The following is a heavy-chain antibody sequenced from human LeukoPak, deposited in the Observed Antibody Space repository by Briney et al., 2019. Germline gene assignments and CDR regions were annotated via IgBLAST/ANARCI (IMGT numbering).Heavy chain of an antibody. CDR2: INPNSGGT. J-gene: IGHJ4*02. Sequence: ASVKVSCKASGYTFTGYYMHWVRQAPGQGLEWMGWINPNSGGTNYAQKFQGRVTMTRDTSISTAYMELSRLRSDDTAVYYCARGDTAMVTSRFDYWGRGTLVTVSS. CDR1: GYTFTGYY. D-gene: IGHD5-18*01. CDR3: ARGDTAMVTSRFDY. V-gene: IGHV1-2*02.